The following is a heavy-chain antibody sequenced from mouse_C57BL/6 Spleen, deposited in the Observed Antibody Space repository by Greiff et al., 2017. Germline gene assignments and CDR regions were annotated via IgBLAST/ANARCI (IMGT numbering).Heavy chain of an antibody. Sequence: QVQLQQPGAELVKPGASVKLSCKASGYTFTSYWMHWVKQRPGQGLEWIGMIHPNSGSTNYNEKFKSKATLTVDKSSSTAYMQLSSLTSVDSAVYYCARGYDGYYTRYFDVWGTGTTVTVSS. J-gene: IGHJ1*03. V-gene: IGHV1-64*01. CDR3: ARGYDGYYTRYFDV. D-gene: IGHD2-3*01. CDR1: GYTFTSYW. CDR2: IHPNSGST.